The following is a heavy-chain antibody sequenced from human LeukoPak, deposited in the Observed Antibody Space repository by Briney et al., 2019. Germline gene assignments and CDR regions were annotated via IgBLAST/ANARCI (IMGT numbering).Heavy chain of an antibody. CDR3: AGGRTSSSPFDP. CDR1: GGSISSYY. Sequence: SETLSLTCTVSGGSISSYYWSWIRQPPGKGLEWIGYIYYSGSTNYNPSLKSRVTISVDTSKNQFSLKLSSVTAADTAVYYCAGGRTSSSPFDPWGQGTLVTVSS. J-gene: IGHJ5*02. CDR2: IYYSGST. V-gene: IGHV4-59*01. D-gene: IGHD6-13*01.